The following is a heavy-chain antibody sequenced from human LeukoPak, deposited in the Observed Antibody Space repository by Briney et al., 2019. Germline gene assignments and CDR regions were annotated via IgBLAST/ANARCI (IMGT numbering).Heavy chain of an antibody. Sequence: PGGSLRLSCAASGFTFSSYAMSWVRQAPGKGLEWVSAISGSGGSTYYADSVKGRFTISRDNSKNTLYLQMSSLRAEDTAVYYCAKDPLESSTSFNWFDPWGQGTLVTVSS. D-gene: IGHD2-2*01. CDR2: ISGSGGST. CDR3: AKDPLESSTSFNWFDP. V-gene: IGHV3-23*01. CDR1: GFTFSSYA. J-gene: IGHJ5*02.